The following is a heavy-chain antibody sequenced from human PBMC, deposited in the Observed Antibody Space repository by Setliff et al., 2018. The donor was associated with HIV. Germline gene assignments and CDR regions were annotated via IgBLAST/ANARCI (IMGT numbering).Heavy chain of an antibody. Sequence: GGSLRLSCTVSGFTFGDYAMSWVRQAPGKGLEWVGPIRSKAYGGTTEYAASVKGRFTISRDDSKSIAYLQMNSLKTEDTAVYYCTRDLGGPFDYWGQGTLVTVSS. V-gene: IGHV3-49*04. J-gene: IGHJ4*02. CDR1: GFTFGDYA. CDR3: TRDLGGPFDY. D-gene: IGHD3-16*01. CDR2: IRSKAYGGTT.